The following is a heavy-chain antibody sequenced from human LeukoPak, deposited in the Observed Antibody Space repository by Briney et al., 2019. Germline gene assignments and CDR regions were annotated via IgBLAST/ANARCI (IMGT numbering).Heavy chain of an antibody. V-gene: IGHV4-4*07. Sequence: SETLSLTCTVSGGSISSYYWSWIRQPAGKGLEWIGRIYTSGSTNYNPSLKSRVTMSVDTSKNQFSLKLSSVTAADTAVYYCARGSRITIFGVVIGVRGKGTTVTVSS. J-gene: IGHJ6*04. CDR3: ARGSRITIFGVVIGV. CDR1: GGSISSYY. CDR2: IYTSGST. D-gene: IGHD3-3*01.